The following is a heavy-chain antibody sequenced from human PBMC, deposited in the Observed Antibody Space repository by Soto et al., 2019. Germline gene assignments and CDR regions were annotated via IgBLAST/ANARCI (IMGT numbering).Heavy chain of an antibody. J-gene: IGHJ4*02. V-gene: IGHV3-30-3*01. D-gene: IGHD3-3*01. CDR1: GFTFSSYA. CDR3: ARDRGALGVVILFWDY. CDR2: ISYDGSNK. Sequence: GGSLRLSCAASGFTFSSYAMHWVRQAPGKGLEWEAVISYDGSNKYYADSVKGRFTISRDNSKNTLYLQMNSLRAEDTTVYYCARDRGALGVVILFWDYWGQGALVTVSS.